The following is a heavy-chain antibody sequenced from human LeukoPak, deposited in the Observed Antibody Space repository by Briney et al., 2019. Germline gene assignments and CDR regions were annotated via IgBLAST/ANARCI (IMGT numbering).Heavy chain of an antibody. V-gene: IGHV4-34*01. D-gene: IGHD2-2*01. CDR3: AGDVGYCSSTSCFPL. Sequence: PSETLSLTCAVYGGSFSGYYWSWIRQPPGKGLEWIGEINHSGGTNYNPSLKSRVSISLNTSKKQFSLKLTSVTAADTAVYYCAGDVGYCSSTSCFPLWGQGTMVTVSS. J-gene: IGHJ3*01. CDR2: INHSGGT. CDR1: GGSFSGYY.